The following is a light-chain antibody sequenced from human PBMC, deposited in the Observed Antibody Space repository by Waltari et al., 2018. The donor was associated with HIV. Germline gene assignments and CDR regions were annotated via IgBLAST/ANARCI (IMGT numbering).Light chain of an antibody. CDR3: QQRSDWPPGLT. CDR2: DTS. J-gene: IGKJ4*01. Sequence: EIVLTQSPATLSLSPGERATLSCRASQSVSSYLVWYQQQPGQAPRLLIFDTSKRATGVPARFSGSGAGTDFTLTISSLEPEDFAVYYCQQRSDWPPGLTFGGGTKVEVK. CDR1: QSVSSY. V-gene: IGKV3-11*01.